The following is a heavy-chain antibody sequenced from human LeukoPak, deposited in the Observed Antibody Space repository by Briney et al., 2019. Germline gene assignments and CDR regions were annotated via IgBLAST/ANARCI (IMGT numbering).Heavy chain of an antibody. CDR3: ARGLNSLDY. J-gene: IGHJ4*02. CDR1: GFTFRSYE. CDR2: ISSSGSTI. D-gene: IGHD5-24*01. Sequence: QPGGSLRLSCAASGFTFRSYEMNWVRQAPGKGLEWVSYISSSGSTIYYADSVKGRFTISRDNAKNSLCLQMNSLRAEDTAVYYCARGLNSLDYWGQGTLVTVSS. V-gene: IGHV3-48*03.